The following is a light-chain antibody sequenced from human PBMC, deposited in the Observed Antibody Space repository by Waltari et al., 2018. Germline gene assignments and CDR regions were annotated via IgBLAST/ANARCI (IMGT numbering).Light chain of an antibody. J-gene: IGLJ2*01. CDR1: DSDIGAYNY. CDR3: SSYTRRNTVI. Sequence: QSALAQPASVSGSPGQSLTISCTGTDSDIGAYNYVSLYQQHPGIAPKLLLYDVIVRPSGVSERFSGSKSGKTASLTISGLQPEDAADYYCSSYTRRNTVIFGGGTKLTVV. CDR2: DVI. V-gene: IGLV2-14*03.